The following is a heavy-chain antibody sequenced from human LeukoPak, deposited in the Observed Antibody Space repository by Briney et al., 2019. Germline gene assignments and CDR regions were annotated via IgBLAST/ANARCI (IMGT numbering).Heavy chain of an antibody. J-gene: IGHJ4*02. D-gene: IGHD3-10*01. CDR1: GYTFTSYG. Sequence: ASVKVSCKASGYTFTSYGISWVRQAAGQGLEWMGWISAYNGNTNYAQKLQGRVTMTTDTSTSTAYMELRSLRSDDTAVYYCARSRRELLWFGELSFDYWGQGTLVTVSS. V-gene: IGHV1-18*01. CDR3: ARSRRELLWFGELSFDY. CDR2: ISAYNGNT.